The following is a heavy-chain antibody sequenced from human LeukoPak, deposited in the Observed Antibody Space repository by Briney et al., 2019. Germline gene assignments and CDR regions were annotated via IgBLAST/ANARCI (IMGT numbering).Heavy chain of an antibody. CDR1: GYTFTSYD. V-gene: IGHV1-8*03. CDR2: MNPNSGNT. D-gene: IGHD3-3*01. J-gene: IGHJ5*02. CDR3: ALTDYDFWSGYINHRFWFDP. Sequence: ASVKVSCKASGYTFTSYDIKWVRQATGQGLEWMGWMNPNSGNTGYAQKFQGRVTITRNTSISTAYMELSSLRSEDTAVYYCALTDYDFWSGYINHRFWFDPWGQGTLVTVSS.